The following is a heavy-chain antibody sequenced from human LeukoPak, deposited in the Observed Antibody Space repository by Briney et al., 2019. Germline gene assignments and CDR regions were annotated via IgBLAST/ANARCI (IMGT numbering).Heavy chain of an antibody. CDR1: GGSFSGYY. J-gene: IGHJ6*02. CDR2: INHSGST. CDR3: ASIGGEDGMDV. Sequence: SETLSLTCAVYGGSFSGYYWSWIRQPPGKGLEWIGEINHSGSTNYNPSLKSRVTISVDTSKNQFSLKLSSVTAADTAVYYCASIGGEDGMDVWGQGTTVTVSS. D-gene: IGHD2-21*01. V-gene: IGHV4-34*01.